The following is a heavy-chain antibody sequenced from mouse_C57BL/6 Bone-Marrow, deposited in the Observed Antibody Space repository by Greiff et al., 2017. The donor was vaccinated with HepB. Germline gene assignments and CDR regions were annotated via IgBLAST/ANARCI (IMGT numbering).Heavy chain of an antibody. CDR3: ARPAYYSNYFDY. V-gene: IGHV7-3*01. CDR1: GFTFTDYY. Sequence: EVMLVESGGGLVQPGGSLSLSCAASGFTFTDYYMSWVRQPPGKALEWLGFIRNKANGYTTEYSASVKGRFTISRDNSQSILYLQMNALRAEDSATYYCARPAYYSNYFDYWGQGTTLTVSS. D-gene: IGHD2-5*01. J-gene: IGHJ2*01. CDR2: IRNKANGYTT.